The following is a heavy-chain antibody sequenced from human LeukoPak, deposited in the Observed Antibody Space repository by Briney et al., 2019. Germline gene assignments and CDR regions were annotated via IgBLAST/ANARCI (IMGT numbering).Heavy chain of an antibody. D-gene: IGHD5-12*01. CDR3: AKDGGKWLRLRGYFDY. J-gene: IGHJ4*02. V-gene: IGHV3-23*01. Sequence: PGGSLTLSCTASAFTFSDFAMTWVRQAPGKGLEWVSAISGSGGSTYYADSVKGRFTISRDNSKNTLYLQMNSLRAEDTAVYYCAKDGGKWLRLRGYFDYWGQGTLVTVSS. CDR2: ISGSGGST. CDR1: AFTFSDFA.